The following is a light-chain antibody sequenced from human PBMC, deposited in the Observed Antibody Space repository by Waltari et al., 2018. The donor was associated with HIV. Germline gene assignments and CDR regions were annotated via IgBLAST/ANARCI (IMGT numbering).Light chain of an antibody. V-gene: IGLV2-23*02. CDR2: EVS. J-gene: IGLJ2*01. CDR1: SSDVGTYKH. CDR3: SSYAGSSTFVI. Sequence: QSALTQPASVSGSPGQSITISCTGSSSDVGTYKHGSWYQQHPGKAPRLIIYEVSKRPSVVSIRYSASKSGKTASLTVSGLRAEDEADYYCSSYAGSSTFVIFGGGTKLTVL.